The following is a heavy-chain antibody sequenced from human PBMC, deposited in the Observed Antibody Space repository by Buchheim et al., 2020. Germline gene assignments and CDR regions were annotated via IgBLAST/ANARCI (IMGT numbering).Heavy chain of an antibody. J-gene: IGHJ4*02. Sequence: EAQVVESGGGLVKPGGSLRLSCAASGFTFSTYAMNWVRQAPGKGLEWVSSISGSSNYIYYADSVKGRFTISRDNAKSSLYLQMHSLRAEDTAVYYCATGLGTTTGPLDYWGQGTL. CDR3: ATGLGTTTGPLDY. CDR2: ISGSSNYI. V-gene: IGHV3-21*06. CDR1: GFTFSTYA. D-gene: IGHD7-27*01.